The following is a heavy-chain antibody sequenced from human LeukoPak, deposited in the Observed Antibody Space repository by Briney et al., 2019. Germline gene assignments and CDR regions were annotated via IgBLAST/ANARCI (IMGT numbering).Heavy chain of an antibody. CDR1: GGTYSSYV. D-gene: IGHD2-2*01. Sequence: EATVKVSCKASGGTYSSYVISWVRQAPGQGLEWMGRIIPILGIANYAQKFQGRVTITADKSMSTAYMELSSLRSEDTAVYYCARDLRGSSTDYWGQGTLVTVSS. V-gene: IGHV1-69*04. J-gene: IGHJ4*02. CDR2: IIPILGIA. CDR3: ARDLRGSSTDY.